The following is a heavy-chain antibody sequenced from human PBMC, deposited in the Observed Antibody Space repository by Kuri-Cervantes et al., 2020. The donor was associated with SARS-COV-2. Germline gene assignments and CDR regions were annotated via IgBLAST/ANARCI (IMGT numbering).Heavy chain of an antibody. CDR2: IYYSGST. D-gene: IGHD6-6*01. CDR3: ARGNSSSGFDY. J-gene: IGHJ4*02. CDR1: GGSISSGSYY. V-gene: IGHV4-39*07. Sequence: SETLSLTCTVSGGSISSGSYYWGWIRQPPGKGLEWIGSIYYSGSTYYNPSLKSRVTISVDRSKNQFSLKLSSVTAADTAVYYCARGNSSSGFDYWGQGTLVTVSS.